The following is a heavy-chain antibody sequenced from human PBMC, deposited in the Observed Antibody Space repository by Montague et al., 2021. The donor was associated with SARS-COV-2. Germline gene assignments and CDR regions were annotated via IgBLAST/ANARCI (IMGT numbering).Heavy chain of an antibody. D-gene: IGHD3-9*01. CDR3: ARRLNYDILTGGALQYYYGVDV. CDR1: GGSISSSSYY. J-gene: IGHJ6*02. Sequence: SETLSLTCTVSGGSISSSSYYWGWIRQPPGKGLEWIGSIYYSGSTYYNPSLKSRVTISVDTSKNQFSLKLSSATAADTAVYYCARRLNYDILTGGALQYYYGVDVWGQGTTVTVSS. CDR2: IYYSGST. V-gene: IGHV4-39*01.